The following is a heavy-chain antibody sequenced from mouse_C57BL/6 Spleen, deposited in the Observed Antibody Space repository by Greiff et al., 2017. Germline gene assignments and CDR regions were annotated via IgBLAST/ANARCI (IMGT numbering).Heavy chain of an antibody. CDR2: IDPSDSYT. CDR3: AREGDSKEFAY. V-gene: IGHV1-59*01. CDR1: GYTFTSYW. J-gene: IGHJ3*01. Sequence: VKLQQPGAELVRPGTSVKLSCKASGYTFTSYWMHWVKQRPGQGLEWIGVIDPSDSYTNYNQKFKGKATLTVDTSASTAYMQLSSLTSEDSAVYYCAREGDSKEFAYWGQGTLVTVSA. D-gene: IGHD3-3*01.